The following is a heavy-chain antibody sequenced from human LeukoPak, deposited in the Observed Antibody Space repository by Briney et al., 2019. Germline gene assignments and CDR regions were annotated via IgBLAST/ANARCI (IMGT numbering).Heavy chain of an antibody. CDR1: GFTFINYR. Sequence: PGGSLRLSCAASGFTFINYRMNWVRQAPGKGLEWVSSIRSNSSHILYADSVKGRFTISRDNAKNSLYLQMNSLRAEDTAVHYCARDKAYDFWSGFYYYGMDVWGQGTTVTVSS. D-gene: IGHD3-3*01. V-gene: IGHV3-21*01. CDR2: IRSNSSHI. J-gene: IGHJ6*02. CDR3: ARDKAYDFWSGFYYYGMDV.